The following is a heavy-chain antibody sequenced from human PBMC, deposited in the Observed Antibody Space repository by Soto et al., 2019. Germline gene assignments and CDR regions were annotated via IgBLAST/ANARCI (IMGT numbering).Heavy chain of an antibody. V-gene: IGHV3-30*18. CDR2: ISYDGSNK. J-gene: IGHJ4*02. CDR3: AKDQGELVFDY. Sequence: QVQLVESGGGVVQPGRSLRLSCAASGFTFSSYGMHWVRQAPGKGLEWVAVISYDGSNKYYADSVKGRFTISRDNSKNTLYLQMNSLRAEDTAVYYCAKDQGELVFDYWGQGTLVTVSS. D-gene: IGHD3-16*01. CDR1: GFTFSSYG.